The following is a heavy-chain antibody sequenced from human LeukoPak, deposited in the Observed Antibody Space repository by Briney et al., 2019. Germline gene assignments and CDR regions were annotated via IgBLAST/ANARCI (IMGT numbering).Heavy chain of an antibody. Sequence: SETLSLTCTVSGGSISSGDYYWRWIRQPPGKGLEWIGYIYYSGSTYYNPSLKSRVTISVDTSKNQFSLKLSSVTAADTAVYYCARSPSLVPAAARFDPWGQGTLVTVSS. J-gene: IGHJ5*02. D-gene: IGHD2-2*01. CDR3: ARSPSLVPAAARFDP. CDR1: GGSISSGDYY. V-gene: IGHV4-30-4*08. CDR2: IYYSGST.